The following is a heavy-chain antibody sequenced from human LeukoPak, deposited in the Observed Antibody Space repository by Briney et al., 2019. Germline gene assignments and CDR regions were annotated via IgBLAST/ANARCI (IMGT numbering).Heavy chain of an antibody. J-gene: IGHJ4*02. D-gene: IGHD2-15*01. Sequence: GGTLRLSCAASGFTFSSYGMSWVRQAPGKGLEWVSGISGNSGTTYHADSVKGRFTISRDSSKNTLFLQMNRLRPEDAAVYYCAKAPVTTCRGAFCYPFDYWGLGTLVTVSS. CDR1: GFTFSSYG. V-gene: IGHV3-23*01. CDR3: AKAPVTTCRGAFCYPFDY. CDR2: ISGNSGTT.